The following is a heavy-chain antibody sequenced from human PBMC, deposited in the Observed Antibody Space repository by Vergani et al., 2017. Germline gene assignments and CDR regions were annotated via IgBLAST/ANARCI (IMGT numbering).Heavy chain of an antibody. CDR1: GYTFTGYY. CDR3: ARVLRYFDWRTPGY. CDR2: INPNSGGT. V-gene: IGHV1-2*02. Sequence: QVQLVQSGAEVKKPGASVKVSCKASGYTFTGYYMHWVRQAPGQGLEWMGWINPNSGGTNYAQKVQGRVTMTRDTSISTAYMELSRLRSDDTAVYYCARVLRYFDWRTPGYWGQGTLVTVSS. D-gene: IGHD3-9*01. J-gene: IGHJ4*02.